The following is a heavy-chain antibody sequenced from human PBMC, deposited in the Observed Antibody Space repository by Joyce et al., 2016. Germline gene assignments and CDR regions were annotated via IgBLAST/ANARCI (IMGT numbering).Heavy chain of an antibody. J-gene: IGHJ4*02. CDR2: ISYGGDNK. CDR3: AREGTDYYHTSLPY. Sequence: QVRLVEFGGVVVQPGGSLRLSCATSGFIFSTFGMHWVRQAQGKGLEVVAGISYGGDNKYYADDVKGRFIIYRDNSKNMLYLQMNSLRAEYTAVYYCAREGTDYYHTSLPYWGQGTLVTVSS. V-gene: IGHV3-33*01. CDR1: GFIFSTFG. D-gene: IGHD3-22*01.